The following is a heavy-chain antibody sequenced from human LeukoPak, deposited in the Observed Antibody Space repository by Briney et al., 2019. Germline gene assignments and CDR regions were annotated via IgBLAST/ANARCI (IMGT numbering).Heavy chain of an antibody. CDR3: ARGPLGYSSSSYFDY. D-gene: IGHD6-6*01. V-gene: IGHV1-46*01. CDR1: GYTFTSYY. CDR2: INPSGGST. Sequence: ASVKVSCKASGYTFTSYYMHWVRQAPGQGLEWMGIINPSGGSTSYAQKFQGRVTMTRDMSTSTVYMELSSLRSEDTAVYYCARGPLGYSSSSYFDYWGQGTLVTVSS. J-gene: IGHJ4*02.